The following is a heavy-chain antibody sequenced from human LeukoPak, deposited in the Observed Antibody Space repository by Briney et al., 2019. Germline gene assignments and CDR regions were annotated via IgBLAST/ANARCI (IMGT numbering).Heavy chain of an antibody. Sequence: GGSLRLSCAASGFTVSSNEMSWVRQAPGKGLEWVSSISGGSTYYADSVKGRFTISRDNSKNTLYLQMNSLRAEDTAVYYCAKAVYDYVWGSYRYTDYWGQGTLVTVSS. CDR1: GFTVSSNE. V-gene: IGHV3-38-3*01. CDR2: ISGGST. CDR3: AKAVYDYVWGSYRYTDY. D-gene: IGHD3-16*02. J-gene: IGHJ4*02.